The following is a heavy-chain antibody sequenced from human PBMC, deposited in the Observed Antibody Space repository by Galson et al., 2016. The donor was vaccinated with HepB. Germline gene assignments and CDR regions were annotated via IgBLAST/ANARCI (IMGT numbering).Heavy chain of an antibody. CDR2: IYPADSDI. V-gene: IGHV5-51*01. J-gene: IGHJ5*02. CDR3: ASPYYDTSPWRLNGFDP. D-gene: IGHD3-22*01. Sequence: QSGAEVKKPGESLKISCKGSGYTFTSYWIGWVRQTPGKGLECMGIIYPADSDIRYSPSFQGQVTISVDKSINTAYLQWSGLKASDTAMYYCASPYYDTSPWRLNGFDPWGQGTLVTVSS. CDR1: GYTFTSYW.